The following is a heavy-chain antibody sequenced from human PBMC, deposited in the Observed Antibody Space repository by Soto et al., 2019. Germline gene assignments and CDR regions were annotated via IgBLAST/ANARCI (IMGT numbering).Heavy chain of an antibody. CDR1: GGTFSNYA. CDR3: ARDTTYCGGDCSHPNFDI. V-gene: IGHV1-69*01. Sequence: SVKAYCKASGGTFSNYAISWVRQAPGQGLEWMGGIIPIFGTANYAQKFQGRVTITADESTSTAYMELSSLRSEDTAVYYCARDTTYCGGDCSHPNFDIWGPGTMVTVSS. D-gene: IGHD2-21*02. J-gene: IGHJ3*02. CDR2: IIPIFGTA.